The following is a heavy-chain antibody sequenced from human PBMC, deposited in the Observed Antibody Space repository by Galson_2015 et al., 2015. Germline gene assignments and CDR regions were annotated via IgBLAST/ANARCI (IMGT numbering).Heavy chain of an antibody. V-gene: IGHV3-21*01. D-gene: IGHD3-16*01. J-gene: IGHJ4*02. CDR3: AREGLAWVCGLDY. CDR1: GFTFNTYT. CDR2: ITSGSDYI. Sequence: SLRLSCAASGFTFNTYTMNWVRQAPGKGLEWVSSITSGSDYIYYADSVKGRFTVSRDNAENSLYLQMNSLRPEDTAVYYCAREGLAWVCGLDYWGQGTLVTVSS.